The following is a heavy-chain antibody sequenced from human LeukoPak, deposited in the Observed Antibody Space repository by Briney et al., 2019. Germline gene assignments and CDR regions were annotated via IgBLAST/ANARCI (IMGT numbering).Heavy chain of an antibody. CDR1: GGFISSSSYF. CDR2: IYYSGTN. J-gene: IGHJ3*02. V-gene: IGHV4-39*01. CDR3: ARPNCSGGSCYNLGAFDI. D-gene: IGHD2-15*01. Sequence: PSETLSLTCTVSGGFISSSSYFWGWIRQPPGKGLEWIGSIYYSGTNQYNPSLRSRVTMSIATSKNQFSLKLSSVTSAETAVYYCARPNCSGGSCYNLGAFDIWGQGTMVTVSS.